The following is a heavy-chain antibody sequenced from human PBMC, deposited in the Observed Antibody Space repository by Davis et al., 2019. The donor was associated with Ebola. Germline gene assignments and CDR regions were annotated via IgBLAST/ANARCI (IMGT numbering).Heavy chain of an antibody. CDR1: GFTFSSYG. V-gene: IGHV3-30*18. CDR2: ISYDGSNK. Sequence: GESLKISCAASGFTFSSYGMHWVRQAPGKGLEWVAVISYDGSNKYYADSVKGRFTTSRDNSKNTLYLQMNSLRAEDTAVYYCAKQGMWGGSYYFDYWGQGTLVTVSS. CDR3: AKQGMWGGSYYFDY. D-gene: IGHD1-26*01. J-gene: IGHJ4*02.